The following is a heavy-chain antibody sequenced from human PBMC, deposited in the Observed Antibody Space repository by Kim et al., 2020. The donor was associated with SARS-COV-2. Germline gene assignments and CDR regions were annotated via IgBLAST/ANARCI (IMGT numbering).Heavy chain of an antibody. CDR3: ASITGGAYYYYGMGV. J-gene: IGHJ6*02. CDR2: ISYDGSNK. D-gene: IGHD3-10*01. V-gene: IGHV3-30*04. Sequence: GGSLRLSCAASGFTFSSYAMHWVRQAPGKGLEWVAVISYDGSNKYYADSVKGRFTISRDNSKNTLYLQMNSLRAEDTAVYYCASITGGAYYYYGMGVRGQGPTVTVTS. CDR1: GFTFSSYA.